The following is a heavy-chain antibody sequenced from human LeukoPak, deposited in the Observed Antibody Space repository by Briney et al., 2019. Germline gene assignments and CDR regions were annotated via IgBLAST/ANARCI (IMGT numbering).Heavy chain of an antibody. J-gene: IGHJ4*02. CDR2: IGWNSGTI. V-gene: IGHV3-9*01. D-gene: IGHD3/OR15-3a*01. Sequence: GGSLRLSCAASGFTFDDYAMHWVRQAPGKGLEGVSGIGWNSGTIAYADSVKGRFTISRDNAKNSLYLQMSSLRVEDTALYYCTKAIGLYGDSFDSWGQGTLVTVSS. CDR1: GFTFDDYA. CDR3: TKAIGLYGDSFDS.